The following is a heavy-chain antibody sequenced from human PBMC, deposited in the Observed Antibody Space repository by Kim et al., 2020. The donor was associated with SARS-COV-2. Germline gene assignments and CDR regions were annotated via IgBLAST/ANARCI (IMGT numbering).Heavy chain of an antibody. CDR2: IKTKTDGGTI. Sequence: GGSLRLSCIGSGFTFSNAWMSWVRQLPGKGLEWVGRIKTKTDGGTIDYAAPVKGRFTISRDDSKKTLYLQMNSLKSEDTAVYYCATQSVYCIGGRCYSRIDYWGQGALLTVSS. V-gene: IGHV3-15*01. J-gene: IGHJ4*02. CDR1: GFTFSNAW. D-gene: IGHD2-15*01. CDR3: ATQSVYCIGGRCYSRIDY.